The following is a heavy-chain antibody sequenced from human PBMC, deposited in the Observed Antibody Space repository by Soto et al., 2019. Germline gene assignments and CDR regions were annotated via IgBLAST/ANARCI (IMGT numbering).Heavy chain of an antibody. CDR2: IYWDDSK. V-gene: IGHV2-5*02. Sequence: QITLKESGPALVKPTQTLTLTCTFSGFSLSTSGVGVGWIRQPPGKALEWLAVIYWDDSKHYSPSLGSRLTITKETSKNQVVLTMTNMDPVDTATYFCAHKGYGDYPLDYWGQGTLVTVSS. CDR3: AHKGYGDYPLDY. CDR1: GFSLSTSGVG. J-gene: IGHJ4*02. D-gene: IGHD4-17*01.